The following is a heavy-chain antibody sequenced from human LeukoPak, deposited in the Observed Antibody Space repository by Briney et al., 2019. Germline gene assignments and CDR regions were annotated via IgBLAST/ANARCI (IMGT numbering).Heavy chain of an antibody. CDR3: TTLGYDLDS. D-gene: IGHD3-22*01. J-gene: IGHJ4*02. CDR2: FAGSDTTK. V-gene: IGHV3-48*03. CDR1: GFDFGAYE. Sequence: PGGSLRLSCAAPGFDFGAYEMNWVRQAPGKGLEWVAYFAGSDTTKYYADSVRGRFTISRDNAKKSLYLQMNSLRAEDTALYYCTTLGYDLDSWGQGTLVTVSS.